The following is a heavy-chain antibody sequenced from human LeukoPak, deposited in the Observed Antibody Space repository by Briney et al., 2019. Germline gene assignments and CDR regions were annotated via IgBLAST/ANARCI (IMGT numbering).Heavy chain of an antibody. V-gene: IGHV3-23*01. CDR2: ISGSGGST. CDR1: GFTFSTYA. D-gene: IGHD2-21*02. CDR3: AKQERGGDFYFDY. J-gene: IGHJ4*02. Sequence: GGSLRLSCAASGFTFSTYAMSWVWQAPGKGLEWVSGISGSGGSTYYADSVKGRFTISRDNSKNTLFLQMNSLRAEDTAVYYCAKQERGGDFYFDYWGQGTLVTVSS.